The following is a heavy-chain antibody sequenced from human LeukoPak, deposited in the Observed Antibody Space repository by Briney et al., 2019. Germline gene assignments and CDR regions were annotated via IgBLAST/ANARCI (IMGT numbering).Heavy chain of an antibody. CDR3: TRERRWLQFDAFDI. V-gene: IGHV3-49*03. CDR2: IRSKAYGGTT. D-gene: IGHD5-24*01. Sequence: PGGSLRLSCAASGFTFGVYAMSWSRQAPGEGREWVGFIRSKAYGGTTEYAASVKGRFTISRDDSKSIAYLQMNSLKTEDTAVYYCTRERRWLQFDAFDIWGQGTMVTVSS. J-gene: IGHJ3*02. CDR1: GFTFGVYA.